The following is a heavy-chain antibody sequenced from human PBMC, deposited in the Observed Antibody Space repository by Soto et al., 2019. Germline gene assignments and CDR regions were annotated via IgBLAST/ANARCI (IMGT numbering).Heavy chain of an antibody. V-gene: IGHV4-31*03. J-gene: IGHJ6*02. CDR2: IYYSGST. Sequence: SETLSLTCTVSGGSISSGGYYWSWIRQHPGKGLEWIGYIYYSGSTYYNPSLKSRVTISVDTSKNQFSLKLSSVTAADTAVYYCARDYGSSSYYYYGLDVWGQGTTVTVSS. CDR3: ARDYGSSSYYYYGLDV. D-gene: IGHD6-6*01. CDR1: GGSISSGGYY.